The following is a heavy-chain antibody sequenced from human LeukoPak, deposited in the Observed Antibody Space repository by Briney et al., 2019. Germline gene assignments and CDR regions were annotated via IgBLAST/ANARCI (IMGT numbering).Heavy chain of an antibody. CDR3: TRRGYSGDAFDI. D-gene: IGHD5-12*01. CDR2: IDPSDSYT. J-gene: IGHJ3*02. CDR1: GYRFTSYW. Sequence: PGESLRISFKGSGYRFTSYWISWVRQMPGKGQEWMGRIDPSDSYTKYSPSFQGHVTISADKSISTAYLQWSSLKASDTAMYYCTRRGYSGDAFDIWGQGTMVTVSS. V-gene: IGHV5-10-1*01.